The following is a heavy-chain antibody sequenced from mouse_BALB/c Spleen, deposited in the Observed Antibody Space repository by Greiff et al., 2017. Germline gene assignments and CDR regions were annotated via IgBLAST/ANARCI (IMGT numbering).Heavy chain of an antibody. CDR2: ISSGGSYT. Sequence: EVKLMESGGGLVKPGGSLKLSCAASGFTFSSYAMSWVRQSPEKRLEWVAEISSGGSYTYYPDTVTGRFTISRDNAKNTLYLEMSSLRSEDTAMDYCARNWDDWYFDVWGAGTTVTVSS. D-gene: IGHD4-1*01. V-gene: IGHV5-9-4*01. CDR1: GFTFSSYA. CDR3: ARNWDDWYFDV. J-gene: IGHJ1*01.